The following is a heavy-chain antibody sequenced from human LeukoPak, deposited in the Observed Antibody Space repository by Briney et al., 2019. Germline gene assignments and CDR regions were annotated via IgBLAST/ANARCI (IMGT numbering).Heavy chain of an antibody. Sequence: SETLSLTCSVSGGSISDYYWSWIRQPPGKGLEWFGNIYYSGNTNYNPSLKCRVTISVDTSKNQFPLSLSAVAAADTAVYYCVRGGYTSGWYYFDYWGQGTLVTVSS. D-gene: IGHD6-19*01. V-gene: IGHV4-59*01. J-gene: IGHJ4*02. CDR2: IYYSGNT. CDR1: GGSISDYY. CDR3: VRGGYTSGWYYFDY.